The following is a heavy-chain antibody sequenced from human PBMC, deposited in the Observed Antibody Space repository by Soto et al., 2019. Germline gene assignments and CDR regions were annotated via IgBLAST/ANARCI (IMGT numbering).Heavy chain of an antibody. CDR1: GFKFGDYA. D-gene: IGHD2-15*01. CDR3: AKDRGPCSGNKCSSLYYYYGMDV. J-gene: IGHJ6*02. V-gene: IGHV3-9*01. CDR2: VSWNSEIV. Sequence: EVQLVESGGGLVQPGRSLRLSCEASGFKFGDYAMHWVWQAPGKGLEWVSGVSWNSEIVGYADSVKGRFTISRDNAKNSLYLEMNSLRTEDTALYYCAKDRGPCSGNKCSSLYYYYGMDVWGQGTTVTVSS.